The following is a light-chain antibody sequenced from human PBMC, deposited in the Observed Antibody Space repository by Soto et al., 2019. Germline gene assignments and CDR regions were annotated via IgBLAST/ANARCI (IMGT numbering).Light chain of an antibody. J-gene: IGLJ1*01. CDR1: SSDVGYYNH. CDR3: SSYTTSSTYV. Sequence: QSVLTQPASVSGSPGQSITISCTETSSDVGYYNHVSWYQQHPGKAPKLKIYDVSNRPSGVSNRFSGSKSGNTASLTISGLQAEDEADYYCSSYTTSSTYVFGNGTKVTVL. CDR2: DVS. V-gene: IGLV2-14*03.